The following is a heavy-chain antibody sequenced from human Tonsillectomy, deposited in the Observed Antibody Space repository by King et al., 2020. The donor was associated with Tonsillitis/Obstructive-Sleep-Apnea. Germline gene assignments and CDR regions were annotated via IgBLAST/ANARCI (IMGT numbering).Heavy chain of an antibody. CDR1: GGSISSSRFY. V-gene: IGHV4-39*01. J-gene: IGHJ5*02. Sequence: QLQESGPGVVKPSETLSLNCTVSGGSISSSRFYWCWIRQPPGKGLEWIGSIYYTGSTYYNPALKSRVTMSVDTSKNQFSLKLSSVTAADTAIYYCARGRSWFYNWFDPWGQGTLVTVSS. CDR2: IYYTGST. D-gene: IGHD6-13*01. CDR3: ARGRSWFYNWFDP.